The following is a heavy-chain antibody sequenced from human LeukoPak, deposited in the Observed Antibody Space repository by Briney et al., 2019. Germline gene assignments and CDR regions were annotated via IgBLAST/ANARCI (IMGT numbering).Heavy chain of an antibody. D-gene: IGHD1-26*01. CDR3: ARHIDVVGANLDY. Sequence: GESLKISCQASGYTVSRYWIGWVRQMPGKGLEWMGIIYPGDSDTRYSPSFQGQVTISADKSINTAYLQWSSLKASDSAMYYCARHIDVVGANLDYWGQETLVTVSS. CDR1: GYTVSRYW. J-gene: IGHJ4*02. CDR2: IYPGDSDT. V-gene: IGHV5-51*01.